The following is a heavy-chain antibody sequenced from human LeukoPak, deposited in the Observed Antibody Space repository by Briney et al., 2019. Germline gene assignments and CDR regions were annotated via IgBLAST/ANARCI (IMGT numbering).Heavy chain of an antibody. CDR2: MNSDGSSI. CDR1: GFTLSSNW. V-gene: IGHV3-74*01. J-gene: IGHJ6*02. CDR3: AREYYYGMDV. Sequence: GGSLRLSCVASGFTLSSNWMHWVRQAAGKGLVWVSRMNSDGSSIRYADSVKGRFTISRDNAKNTLYLQMNSLRAEDTAVYYCAREYYYGMDVWGQGTTVTVSS.